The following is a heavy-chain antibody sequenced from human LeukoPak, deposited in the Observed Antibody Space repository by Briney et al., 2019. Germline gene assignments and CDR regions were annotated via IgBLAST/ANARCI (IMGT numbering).Heavy chain of an antibody. V-gene: IGHV3-23*01. J-gene: IGHJ4*02. CDR2: ISGSGGST. CDR1: GFTFSSYA. CDR3: AKSLSSVYYYDSSGYLVDY. D-gene: IGHD3-22*01. Sequence: GGSLRLSCAASGFTFSSYAMSWVRQAPGKGLEWVSAISGSGGSTYYADSVKGRFTISRDNSKNTLYLQMNSLRAEDTAVYYCAKSLSSVYYYDSSGYLVDYWGQGTLVTVSS.